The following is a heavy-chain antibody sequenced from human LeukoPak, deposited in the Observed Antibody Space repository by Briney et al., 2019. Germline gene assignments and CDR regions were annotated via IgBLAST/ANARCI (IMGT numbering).Heavy chain of an antibody. Sequence: ASVKVSCKASGYTFTNFGISWVRQAPGQGLEWMGWITPYNGNTNYAQKFQGRVTITADKSTSTAYMELSSLRSEDTAVYYCASRWFGELLSVAFDIWGQGTMVTVSS. J-gene: IGHJ3*02. D-gene: IGHD3-10*01. V-gene: IGHV1-18*01. CDR1: GYTFTNFG. CDR2: ITPYNGNT. CDR3: ASRWFGELLSVAFDI.